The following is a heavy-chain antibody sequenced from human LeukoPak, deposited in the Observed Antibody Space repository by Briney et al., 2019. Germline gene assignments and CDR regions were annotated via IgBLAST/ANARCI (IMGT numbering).Heavy chain of an antibody. CDR2: IIPILDIA. Sequence: GASVKVSCKASGGTFRSYAISWVRQPRGQALEWMGRIIPILDIANYAQKFQGRVTTTAEKSTSTAYMELSSLRYEDTAVYYCAGDHGSDNYYTDYWGQGTLVTVSS. J-gene: IGHJ4*02. CDR3: AGDHGSDNYYTDY. D-gene: IGHD2-21*02. V-gene: IGHV1-69*04. CDR1: GGTFRSYA.